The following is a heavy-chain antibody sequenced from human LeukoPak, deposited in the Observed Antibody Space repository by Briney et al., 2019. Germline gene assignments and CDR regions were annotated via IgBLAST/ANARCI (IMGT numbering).Heavy chain of an antibody. CDR1: GGTFSSYA. CDR3: ARAPLRGNNWFDP. D-gene: IGHD3-10*01. CDR2: IIPIFGTA. J-gene: IGHJ5*02. Sequence: SVKVSCKASGGTFSSYAISWVRRAPGQGLEWMGGIIPIFGTANYAQKFQGRVTITADESTSTAYMELSSLRSEDTAVYYCARAPLRGNNWFDPWGQGTPVTVSS. V-gene: IGHV1-69*13.